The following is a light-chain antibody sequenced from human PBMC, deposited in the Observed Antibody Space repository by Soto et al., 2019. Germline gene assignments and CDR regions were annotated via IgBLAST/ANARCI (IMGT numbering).Light chain of an antibody. Sequence: QSVWTQPPSVSAAPRQKVTISCYGSSSNIEDNYVSWFQQLPGTAPKLLIYDNNKRPSGIPDRFSGSKSGTSATLGITGLQTGDEADYYCGTWDSSLSAVVFGGGTKLTVL. CDR1: SSNIEDNY. J-gene: IGLJ2*01. V-gene: IGLV1-51*01. CDR3: GTWDSSLSAVV. CDR2: DNN.